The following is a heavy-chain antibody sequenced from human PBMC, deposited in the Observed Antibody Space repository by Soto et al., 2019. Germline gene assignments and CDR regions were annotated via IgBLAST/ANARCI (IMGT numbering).Heavy chain of an antibody. CDR3: ARDRRIVVVVAAMDYGMDV. V-gene: IGHV3-30-3*01. J-gene: IGHJ6*02. D-gene: IGHD2-15*01. CDR1: GFTFSSYA. CDR2: ISYDGSSK. Sequence: GGCLRLSCAASGFTFSSYAMHWVRQAPGKGLDWVAVISYDGSSKYYADSVKGRFTISRDNSKNTLYLQMNSLRAEDTAVYYCARDRRIVVVVAAMDYGMDVWGQGTTVTVSS.